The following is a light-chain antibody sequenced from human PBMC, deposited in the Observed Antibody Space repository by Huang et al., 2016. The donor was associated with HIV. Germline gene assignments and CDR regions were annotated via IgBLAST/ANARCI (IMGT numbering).Light chain of an antibody. Sequence: EIVLTQSPATLSLSPGERASLSCRASQSVSSYLAWYQQKPGQAPRLLIYDASNRATGIPARFSGRGSGTAFTLTISSLEPEDFAVYYCQQRSNWPVTFGPGTKVDIK. J-gene: IGKJ3*01. CDR2: DAS. V-gene: IGKV3-11*01. CDR3: QQRSNWPVT. CDR1: QSVSSY.